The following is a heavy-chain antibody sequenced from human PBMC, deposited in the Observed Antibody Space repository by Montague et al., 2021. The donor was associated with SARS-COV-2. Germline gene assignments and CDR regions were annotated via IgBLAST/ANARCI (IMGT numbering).Heavy chain of an antibody. CDR1: GGSFSGYY. CDR3: ARGLLAPLDY. Sequence: SQTLSLTCAVYGGSFSGYYWSWIRQPPGKRLEWIGEINHSGSTNYNPSLKSRVTISVDTSKNQFSLKLSSVTAADTAVYYCARGLLAPLDYWGQGTLVTVSS. CDR2: INHSGST. V-gene: IGHV4-34*01. J-gene: IGHJ4*02.